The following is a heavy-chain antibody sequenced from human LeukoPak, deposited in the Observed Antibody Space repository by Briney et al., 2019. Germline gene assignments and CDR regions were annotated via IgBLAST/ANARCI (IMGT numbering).Heavy chain of an antibody. CDR1: GYTFTIDG. CDR3: ARGYDFWSGYYNNYYYCMDV. Sequence: GASVTVSFTSSGYTFTIDGISWGRQAPGQGQEWVGWISTYNSNPNYAQTLQGRVTMTTDTSTSTAYMELRSLRSDDTAVYYCARGYDFWSGYYNNYYYCMDVWGKGTTVTVSS. CDR2: ISTYNSNP. V-gene: IGHV1-18*01. J-gene: IGHJ6*03. D-gene: IGHD3-3*01.